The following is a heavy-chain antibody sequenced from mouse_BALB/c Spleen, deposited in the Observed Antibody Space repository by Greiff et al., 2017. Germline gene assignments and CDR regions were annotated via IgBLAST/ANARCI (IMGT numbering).Heavy chain of an antibody. CDR1: GFSLTGYG. CDR3: ARDHDTTARWYFDV. D-gene: IGHD1-2*01. Sequence: VMLVESGPGLVAPSQSLSITCTVSGFSLTGYGVNWVRQPPGKGLEWLGMIWGDGSTDYNSALKSRLSISKDNSKSQVFLKMYSLQTDDTARYYCARDHDTTARWYFDVWGAGTTVTVSS. J-gene: IGHJ1*01. CDR2: IWGDGST. V-gene: IGHV2-6-7*01.